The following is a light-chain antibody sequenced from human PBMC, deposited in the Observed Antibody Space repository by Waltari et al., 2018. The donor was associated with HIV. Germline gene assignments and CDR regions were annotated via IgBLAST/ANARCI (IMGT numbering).Light chain of an antibody. V-gene: IGLV2-14*01. Sequence: QSALTQPASVSGSPGQSITISCIGTTSDVGGYNYVSWYQQHPGDALTPIIDEVSNQPSVVSKRFSCCESCNTSSLSIYGLEAEDECDYYCSSYTSTSTLGVLFGGGTKLTVL. CDR1: TSDVGGYNY. CDR2: EVS. CDR3: SSYTSTSTLGVL. J-gene: IGLJ2*01.